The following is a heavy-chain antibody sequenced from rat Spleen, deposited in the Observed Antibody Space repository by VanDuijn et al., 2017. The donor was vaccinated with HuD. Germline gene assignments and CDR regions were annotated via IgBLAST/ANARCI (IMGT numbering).Heavy chain of an antibody. J-gene: IGHJ2*01. Sequence: EVELVESGGGLVQPGRSMKLSCTASGFAFSDYNMAWVRQAPKKGLEWVATISYDGSRIYYRDSVKGRFTISRDNAKSTLYLQMNSLRSEDTATYYCTRAPGGGYFDYWGQGVMVTVSS. CDR2: ISYDGSRI. V-gene: IGHV5-7*01. CDR1: GFAFSDYN. CDR3: TRAPGGGYFDY.